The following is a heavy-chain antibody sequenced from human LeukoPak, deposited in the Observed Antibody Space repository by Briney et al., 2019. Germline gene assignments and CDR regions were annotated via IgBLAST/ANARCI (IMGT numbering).Heavy chain of an antibody. CDR1: GYTFTGYY. V-gene: IGHV1-2*02. J-gene: IGHJ6*02. CDR2: INPNSGGT. CDR3: AREDIVVVVARMDV. Sequence: ASVKVPCKASGYTFTGYYMHWVRQAPGQGLEWMGWINPNSGGTNYAQKFQGRVTMTRDTSISTAYMELSRLRSDDTAVYYCAREDIVVVVARMDVWGQGTTVTVSS. D-gene: IGHD2-15*01.